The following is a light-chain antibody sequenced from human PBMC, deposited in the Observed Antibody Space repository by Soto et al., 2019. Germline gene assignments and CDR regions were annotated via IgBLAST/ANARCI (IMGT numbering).Light chain of an antibody. J-gene: IGLJ2*01. CDR2: DVN. CDR3: SSYTSSNTVL. CDR1: SSDVGAYNY. V-gene: IGLV2-14*01. Sequence: QSALTQPASVSGSPGQSITISCSGTSSDVGAYNYVSWYQHHPGKAPKLLIYDVNSRPSGVSNRFSGSKSGNTVSLTISGLQPEDEADFYCSSYTSSNTVLLGGGTKVTVL.